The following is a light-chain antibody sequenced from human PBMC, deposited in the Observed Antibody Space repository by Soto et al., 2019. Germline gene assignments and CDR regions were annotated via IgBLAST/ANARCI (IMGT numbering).Light chain of an antibody. V-gene: IGKV3-20*01. CDR3: QQYGNGNSPRYS. CDR1: QSVSSNY. Sequence: EIVLTQSPGTLSLSLGERATLSCRASQSVSSNYLAWYQQKPGQAPRLLIYETSSRATGIPDRFSGSGSGTDFTLSISRVEPEDFAVYYCQQYGNGNSPRYSFGQGTRLEIK. J-gene: IGKJ2*03. CDR2: ETS.